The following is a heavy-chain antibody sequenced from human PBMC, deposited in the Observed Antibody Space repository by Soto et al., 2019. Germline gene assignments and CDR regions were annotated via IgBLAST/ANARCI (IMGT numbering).Heavy chain of an antibody. J-gene: IGHJ3*02. CDR2: ISSSSSYI. D-gene: IGHD2-8*01. Sequence: GGSLRLSCAASGFTFSSYSMNWVRQATGKGLEWVSSISSSSSYIYYADSVKGRFTISRDNAKNSLYLQMNSLRAEDTAVYYCARGHCTNGVCYTFGAFDIWGQGTMVTVSS. CDR3: ARGHCTNGVCYTFGAFDI. V-gene: IGHV3-21*01. CDR1: GFTFSSYS.